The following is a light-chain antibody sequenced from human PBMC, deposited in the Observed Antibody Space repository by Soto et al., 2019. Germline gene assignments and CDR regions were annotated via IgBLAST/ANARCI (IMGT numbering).Light chain of an antibody. CDR3: QQYGSSPWT. Sequence: EVVMTQSPATQSVPPGERATLSCRASQSVSSSYLAWYQQKPGQAPRLLIYGASSRATGIPDRFSGSGSGTDFTLTISRLEPEDFAVYYCQQYGSSPWTFGQGTKVDIK. J-gene: IGKJ1*01. CDR2: GAS. CDR1: QSVSSSY. V-gene: IGKV3-20*01.